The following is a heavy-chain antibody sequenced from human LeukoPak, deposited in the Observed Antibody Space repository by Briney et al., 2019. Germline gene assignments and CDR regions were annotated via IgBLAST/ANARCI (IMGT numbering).Heavy chain of an antibody. CDR1: GFTFSSYE. V-gene: IGHV3-48*03. J-gene: IGHJ4*02. Sequence: GGSLRLSCAASGFTFSSYEMNWVRQAPGKGLEWVSYISSSGSTRYYADSVKGRFTISRDNAKNSVYLQMNSLSAEDTAVYYCARDEKSMITPALDYWGQGTLAIVSS. D-gene: IGHD5/OR15-5a*01. CDR2: ISSSGSTR. CDR3: ARDEKSMITPALDY.